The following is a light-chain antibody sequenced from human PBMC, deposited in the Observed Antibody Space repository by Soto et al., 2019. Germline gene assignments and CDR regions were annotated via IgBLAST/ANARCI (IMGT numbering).Light chain of an antibody. CDR2: GAS. V-gene: IGKV1-27*01. Sequence: DIQMTQSPSSLSASVGDRVIITCRASEDISNYLAWYQQKPGKVPKLLIYGASTLQSGVPSRFSGSGSGTDFTLTITSLQAEDVAVYYCQQYESTPPTFGQGTKLEIK. CDR3: QQYESTPPT. J-gene: IGKJ2*01. CDR1: EDISNY.